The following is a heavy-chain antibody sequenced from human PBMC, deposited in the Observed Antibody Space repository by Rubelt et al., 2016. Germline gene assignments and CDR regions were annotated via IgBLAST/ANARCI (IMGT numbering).Heavy chain of an antibody. CDR3: AREGRDGYDSALYYFDY. Sequence: VQLVESGGGLVKPGGSLRLSCAASGFTFSSYAMHWVRQAPGKGLEWVAVISYDGSNKYYADSVKGRFTISRDNSKNTLYQQMNSLRAEDTAVYYCAREGRDGYDSALYYFDYWGQGTLVTVSS. D-gene: IGHD5-24*01. V-gene: IGHV3-30*04. CDR1: GFTFSSYA. CDR2: ISYDGSNK. J-gene: IGHJ4*02.